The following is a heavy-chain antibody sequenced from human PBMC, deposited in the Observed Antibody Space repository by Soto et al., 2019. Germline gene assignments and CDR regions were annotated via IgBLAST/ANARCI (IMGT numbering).Heavy chain of an antibody. V-gene: IGHV3-23*01. J-gene: IGHJ4*02. CDR1: GFTFSSYG. CDR2: ISAFSDSI. CDR3: AKKRRSGGDNWYFDS. D-gene: IGHD2-21*02. Sequence: LRLSCAASGFTFSSYGMHWVRQAPGKGLEWVAGISAFSDSILYADSVEGRFTISRDNSKNTLYLQLNSLRADDTAVYFCAKKRRSGGDNWYFDSWGQGTLVTVSS.